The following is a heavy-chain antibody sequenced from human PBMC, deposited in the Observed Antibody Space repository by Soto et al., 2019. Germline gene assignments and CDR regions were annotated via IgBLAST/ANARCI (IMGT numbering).Heavy chain of an antibody. CDR2: INPSGGST. D-gene: IGHD2-8*01. CDR3: ARPPFPGCINGVCYPCDH. J-gene: IGHJ4*02. CDR1: GYTFTHYY. Sequence: ASVKVSCKASGYTFTHYYIHWVRQAPGQGLEWMGMINPSGGSTDYAQKFQGRVTMTTDTSTTTVYMELSSLRSDDTAVYYCARPPFPGCINGVCYPCDHWGQGALVTVSA. V-gene: IGHV1-46*01.